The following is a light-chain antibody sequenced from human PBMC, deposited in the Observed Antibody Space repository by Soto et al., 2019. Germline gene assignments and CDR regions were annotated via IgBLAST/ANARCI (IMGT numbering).Light chain of an antibody. CDR2: KAS. CDR1: QSITTW. V-gene: IGKV1-5*03. Sequence: TVGSRAVRASGASQSITTWLAWYQQKPGKAPKLLIYKASTLKSGVPSRYSGSGSGTDFTLPISRLPPHDFSTYDRQQSHFYSEAFDQGSKVDIK. CDR3: QQSHFYSEA. J-gene: IGKJ1*01.